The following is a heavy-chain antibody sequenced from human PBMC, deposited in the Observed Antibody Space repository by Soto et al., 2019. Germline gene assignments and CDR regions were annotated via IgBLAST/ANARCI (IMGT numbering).Heavy chain of an antibody. D-gene: IGHD6-19*01. CDR2: ISYDGRET. J-gene: IGHJ4*02. CDR1: GFTFSAYA. Sequence: GGSLRLSCAASGFTFSAYAFHWVRQAPGKGLEWLSVISYDGRETHYADSVEGRFIISRDSSKKTAYLQMNSLRGDDTAVYFCATDPVAVAGSFIDSWGQGTLVTVSS. CDR3: ATDPVAVAGSFIDS. V-gene: IGHV3-30-3*01.